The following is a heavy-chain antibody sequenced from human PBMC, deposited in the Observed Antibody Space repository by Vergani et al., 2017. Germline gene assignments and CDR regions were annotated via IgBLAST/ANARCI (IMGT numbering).Heavy chain of an antibody. V-gene: IGHV1-69*18. CDR3: ARDPPEGIAAPLGRVGDTDAFDI. CDR1: GGTFSSYA. J-gene: IGHJ3*02. CDR2: IIPIFGTA. Sequence: QVQLVQSGAEVKKPGSSVKVSCKASGGTFSSYAISWVRQAPGQGLEWMGRIIPIFGTANYAQKFQGRVTITADESTSTAYMELSSLRSEDTAVYYCARDPPEGIAAPLGRVGDTDAFDIWGQGTMVTVSS. D-gene: IGHD6-13*01.